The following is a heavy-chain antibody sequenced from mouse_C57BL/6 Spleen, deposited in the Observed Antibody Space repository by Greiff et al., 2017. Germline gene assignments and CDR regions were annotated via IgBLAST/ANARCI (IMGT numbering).Heavy chain of an antibody. V-gene: IGHV1-53*01. Sequence: QVQLQQPGTELVKPGASVKLSCKASGYTFTSYWMHWVKQRPGQGLEWIGNINPSNGGTNYNEKFKSKPTLTVDKSSSTAYMQLSSLTSEDSAVYYCARCPITTVVATDAMDYWGQGTSVTVSS. CDR1: GYTFTSYW. CDR2: INPSNGGT. CDR3: ARCPITTVVATDAMDY. J-gene: IGHJ4*01. D-gene: IGHD1-1*01.